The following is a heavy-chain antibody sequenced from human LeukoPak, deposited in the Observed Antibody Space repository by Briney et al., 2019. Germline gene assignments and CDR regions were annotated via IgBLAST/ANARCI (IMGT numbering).Heavy chain of an antibody. D-gene: IGHD3-10*01. CDR1: GFSLSTSGVG. CDR2: IYWDDDK. V-gene: IGHV2-5*02. J-gene: IGHJ5*02. CDR3: ALRPMVREYNWFDP. Sequence: ASGPTLVKPTQTLTLTCTFSGFSLSTSGVGVGWIRQTPGKALEWLALIYWDDDKRYSPSLKSRLTITKDTSKNQVVLTMTNMDPVDTATYYCALRPMVREYNWFDPWGQGTLVTVSS.